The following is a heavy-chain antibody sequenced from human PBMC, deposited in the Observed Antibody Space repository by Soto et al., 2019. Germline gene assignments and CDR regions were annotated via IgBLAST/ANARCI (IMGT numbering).Heavy chain of an antibody. CDR3: ARDRSGLIDY. CDR2: IYYSGSP. J-gene: IGHJ4*02. V-gene: IGHV4-59*01. D-gene: IGHD3-10*01. CDR1: GGSISSYY. Sequence: QVQLQESGPGLVKPSETLSLTCTVSGGSISSYYWSWIRQPPGKGLEWIGYIYYSGSPNYNPSLKSRVTISVDTSKNQFSLKLSSVTAADTAVYYCARDRSGLIDYWGQGTLVTVSS.